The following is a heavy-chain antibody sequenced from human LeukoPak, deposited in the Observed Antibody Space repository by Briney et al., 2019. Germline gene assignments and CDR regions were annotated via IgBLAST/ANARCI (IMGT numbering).Heavy chain of an antibody. J-gene: IGHJ5*02. CDR2: PNSVNT. Sequence: PNSVNTGYAQNFQARVTITRRTSIRTAYMELSSLRSEDTAVYYCARCLRYSSSWYIWFDPWGQGTLVTVSS. CDR3: ARCLRYSSSWYIWFDP. D-gene: IGHD6-13*01. V-gene: IGHV1-8*01.